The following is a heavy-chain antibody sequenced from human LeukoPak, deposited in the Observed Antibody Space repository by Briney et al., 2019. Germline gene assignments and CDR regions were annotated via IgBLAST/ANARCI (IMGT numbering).Heavy chain of an antibody. CDR1: GFTLSDYY. D-gene: IGHD4-11*01. V-gene: IGHV3-72*01. J-gene: IGHJ4*02. CDR3: ATDYPTGY. Sequence: GGSLRLSCAASGFTLSDYYMDWVRQAPGKGLEWVGRTRNKANSYSTEYAASVKGRFTISRDDSKNSVYLQMNSLKIEDTAVYYCATDYPTGYWGQGALVTVSS. CDR2: TRNKANSYST.